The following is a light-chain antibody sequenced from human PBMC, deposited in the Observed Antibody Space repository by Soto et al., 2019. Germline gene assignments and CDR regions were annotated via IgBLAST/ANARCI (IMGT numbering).Light chain of an antibody. Sequence: DVQMTQSPSTLSASVGDRGTITCRASQSINIWLAWYQQKPGKAPNLLIYKASSLQSGVPSRFSGSGAGTEFTLTISSLQPDDFATYYCQQYGSYRSFGQGTKVEIK. J-gene: IGKJ1*01. CDR3: QQYGSYRS. CDR1: QSINIW. CDR2: KAS. V-gene: IGKV1-5*03.